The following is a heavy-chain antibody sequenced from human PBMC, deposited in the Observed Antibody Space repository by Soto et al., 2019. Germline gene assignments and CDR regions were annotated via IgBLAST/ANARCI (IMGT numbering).Heavy chain of an antibody. V-gene: IGHV5-10-1*01. D-gene: IGHD6-13*01. Sequence: ESLKISCKGSGYSFTSYWISWVRQKPGKGLEWMGRIDPSDSYTNYSPSFQGHVTISADKSISTAYLQWSSLKASDTAMYYCARHLGKVSSSWYRYYFDYWGQGTLVAVSS. J-gene: IGHJ4*02. CDR2: IDPSDSYT. CDR1: GYSFTSYW. CDR3: ARHLGKVSSSWYRYYFDY.